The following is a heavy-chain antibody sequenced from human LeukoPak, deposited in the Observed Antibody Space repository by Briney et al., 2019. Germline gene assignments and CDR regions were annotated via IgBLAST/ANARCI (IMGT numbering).Heavy chain of an antibody. V-gene: IGHV3-74*01. CDR1: GFTFSSYW. D-gene: IGHD4-11*01. CDR2: INRDGSRT. Sequence: PGGSLRPSCAASGFTFSSYWMHWVRQAPGKGLVWVSRINRDGSRTSYADSVKGRFTIPRDNAKNTLYLKMNSLRAEDTAVYYCASLWVTTAKEGFDYWGQGTLVTVSS. J-gene: IGHJ4*02. CDR3: ASLWVTTAKEGFDY.